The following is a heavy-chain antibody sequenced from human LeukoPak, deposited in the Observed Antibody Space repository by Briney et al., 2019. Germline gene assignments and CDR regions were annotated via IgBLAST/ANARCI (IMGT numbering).Heavy chain of an antibody. Sequence: SETLSLTCAVYGGSFSGYYWSWIRQPPGKGLEWIGEINHSGSTNYNPSLKSRVTISVDTSKNQFSLKLSSVTAADTAVYYCARVAGGVSSWYRRNWFDPWGQGTLVTVSS. V-gene: IGHV4-34*01. J-gene: IGHJ5*02. CDR3: ARVAGGVSSWYRRNWFDP. CDR2: INHSGST. CDR1: GGSFSGYY. D-gene: IGHD6-13*01.